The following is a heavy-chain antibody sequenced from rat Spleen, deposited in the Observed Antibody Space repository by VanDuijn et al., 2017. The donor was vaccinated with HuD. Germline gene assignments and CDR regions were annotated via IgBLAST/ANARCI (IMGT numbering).Heavy chain of an antibody. CDR2: INTDGGST. CDR1: GFTFSSFW. CDR3: VKEANYGGLMDV. V-gene: IGHV5-58*01. J-gene: IGHJ4*01. D-gene: IGHD1-11*01. Sequence: EVQLVETGGGLVQPGRSLKLSCVASGFTFSSFWTYWIRQAPGKGLEWVSSINTDGGSTYYSDSVRGRFTISKKNAEDTVYLKMNSLRSEDTATYYCVKEANYGGLMDVWGQGASVTVSS.